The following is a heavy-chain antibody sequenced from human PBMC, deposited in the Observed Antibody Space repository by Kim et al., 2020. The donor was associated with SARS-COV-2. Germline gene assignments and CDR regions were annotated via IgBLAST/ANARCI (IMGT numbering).Heavy chain of an antibody. V-gene: IGHV3-23*03. CDR3: PKGCNWNGVMDV. CDR1: GFTFTTYA. J-gene: IGHJ6*02. D-gene: IGHD1-20*01. Sequence: GGSLRLSCAASGFTFTTYAWNWVPKAPGKGLDWVSGFFSDGGGINFADPGGGGLPIPRDIPKTSWYLQRTSWRPEDTPVYSGPKGCNWNGVMDVGGQGT. CDR2: FFSDGGGI.